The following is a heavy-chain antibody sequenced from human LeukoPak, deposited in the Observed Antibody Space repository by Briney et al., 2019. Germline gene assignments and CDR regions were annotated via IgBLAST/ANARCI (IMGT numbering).Heavy chain of an antibody. CDR2: IKQDGSEK. CDR3: AKDLWNILTGYPPDY. Sequence: GGSLRLSCAASGFTFSSYWMTWVRQAPGKGLERVANIKQDGSEKNYVDSVKGRFTISRDNAKNSLYLQMNSLRAEDTAVYYCAKDLWNILTGYPPDYWGQGTLVTVSS. D-gene: IGHD3-9*01. J-gene: IGHJ4*02. CDR1: GFTFSSYW. V-gene: IGHV3-7*03.